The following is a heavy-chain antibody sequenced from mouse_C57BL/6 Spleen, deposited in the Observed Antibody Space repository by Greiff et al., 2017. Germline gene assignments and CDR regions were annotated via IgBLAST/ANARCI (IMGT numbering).Heavy chain of an antibody. D-gene: IGHD2-5*01. J-gene: IGHJ3*01. CDR2: IDPEDGDT. CDR3: TPPYSNSWFAY. Sequence: EVQLQESGAELVRPGASVKLSCTASGFNIKDYYMHWVKQRPEQGLEWIGRIDPEDGDTEYAPKFQGKATMTADTSSNTAYLQLSSLTSEDTAVYYCTPPYSNSWFAYWGQGTLVTVSA. V-gene: IGHV14-1*01. CDR1: GFNIKDYY.